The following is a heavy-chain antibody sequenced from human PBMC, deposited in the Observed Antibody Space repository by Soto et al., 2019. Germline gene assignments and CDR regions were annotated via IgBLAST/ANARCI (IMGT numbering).Heavy chain of an antibody. CDR3: ARGDLPASEYYYYGMDV. CDR2: INPSGGST. Sequence: ASVKVSCNASGYTFTSYYMHWVRQAPGQGLEWMGIINPSGGSTSYAQKFQGRVTMTRDTSTSTVYMELSSLRSEDTAVYYCARGDLPASEYYYYGMDVWGQGTTVTVSS. V-gene: IGHV1-46*01. J-gene: IGHJ6*02. CDR1: GYTFTSYY. D-gene: IGHD2-2*01.